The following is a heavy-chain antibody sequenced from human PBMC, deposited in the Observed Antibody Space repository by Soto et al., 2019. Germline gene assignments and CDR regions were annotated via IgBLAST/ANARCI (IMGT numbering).Heavy chain of an antibody. Sequence: QVQLRESGPGLVKPSQTLSLTCTVASGSISSGGSYWSWVRLHPGNGLEWIGHIYYSGSTNYNPSLESRVAISVGTSKKYFSLRLSSVTAADTAVYYCARSLPGGTIYDMDVWGEGTTVTVSS. CDR2: IYYSGST. CDR3: ARSLPGGTIYDMDV. D-gene: IGHD1-26*01. J-gene: IGHJ6*03. CDR1: SGSISSGGSY. V-gene: IGHV4-31*03.